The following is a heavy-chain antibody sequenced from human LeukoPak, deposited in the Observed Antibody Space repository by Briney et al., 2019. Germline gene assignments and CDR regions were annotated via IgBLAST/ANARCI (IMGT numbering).Heavy chain of an antibody. V-gene: IGHV4-39*01. CDR1: GGSISSSSYY. J-gene: IGHJ4*02. D-gene: IGHD4-17*01. CDR2: IYYSGST. Sequence: SETLSLTCTVSGGSISSSSYYWGWIRQPPGKGLEWIGSIYYSGSTYYNPSLKSRVTISVDTSKNQFSLKLSSVTAADTAVYYCARHVRGHDYGDYHFDYWGQGTLVAVPS. CDR3: ARHVRGHDYGDYHFDY.